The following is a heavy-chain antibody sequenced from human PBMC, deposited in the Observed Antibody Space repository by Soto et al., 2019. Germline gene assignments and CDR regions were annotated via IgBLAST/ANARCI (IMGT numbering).Heavy chain of an antibody. CDR2: ILASGDV. Sequence: EEELVESGGGLVQPGRSLRLSCATSGFTLRDSAMRWVRQVPGGGLEWVSGILASGDVGYVDSVRGRFTMSRDVAMRSLHLQMHSLNADDTALYYCVRDMSSGGADVWRQGTTVTVSS. CDR3: VRDMSSGGADV. D-gene: IGHD6-6*01. J-gene: IGHJ6*02. V-gene: IGHV3-9*01. CDR1: GFTLRDSA.